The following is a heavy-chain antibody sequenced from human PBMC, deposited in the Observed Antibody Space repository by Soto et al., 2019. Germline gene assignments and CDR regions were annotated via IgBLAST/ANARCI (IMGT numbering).Heavy chain of an antibody. D-gene: IGHD5-12*01. CDR2: IYHSGST. CDR3: ARELGWLLIRRDWFHP. Sequence: TLSLTCAVSGGSISSGGYSWSWIRQPPGKGLEWIGYIYHSGSTYYNPSLKSRVTISVDRSKNQFSLKLSSVTAADTAVYYCARELGWLLIRRDWFHPWGQGTLVTVSS. V-gene: IGHV4-30-2*01. CDR1: GGSISSGGYS. J-gene: IGHJ5*02.